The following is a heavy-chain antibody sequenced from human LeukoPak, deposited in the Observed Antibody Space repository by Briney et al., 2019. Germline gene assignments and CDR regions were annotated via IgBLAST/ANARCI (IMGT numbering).Heavy chain of an antibody. CDR2: IYYSGST. D-gene: IGHD3-10*01. J-gene: IGHJ1*01. V-gene: IGHV4-59*01. CDR3: ARGYYDSGTYSGYFQH. Sequence: NASETLSLTCTVSGGSINDYYWNWIRQPPGKGLEWIGYIYYSGSTNYNPPLKSRVTISVDTSKTRFSLRLSSVTAADTAVYYCARGYYDSGTYSGYFQHWGQGTLVTVSS. CDR1: GGSINDYY.